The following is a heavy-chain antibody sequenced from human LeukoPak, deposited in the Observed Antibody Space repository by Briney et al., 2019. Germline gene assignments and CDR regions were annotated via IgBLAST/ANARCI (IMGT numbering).Heavy chain of an antibody. CDR1: GFTFSSYS. Sequence: PGGSLRLSCAASGFTFSSYSMNWVRQAPGKGLKWVSSISSSSSYIYYADSVKGRFTISRDNAKNSLYLQMNSLRAEDTAVYYCARDMIGGIPDYIDYWGQGTLVTLSS. CDR3: ARDMIGGIPDYIDY. CDR2: ISSSSSYI. D-gene: IGHD3-16*01. V-gene: IGHV3-21*01. J-gene: IGHJ4*02.